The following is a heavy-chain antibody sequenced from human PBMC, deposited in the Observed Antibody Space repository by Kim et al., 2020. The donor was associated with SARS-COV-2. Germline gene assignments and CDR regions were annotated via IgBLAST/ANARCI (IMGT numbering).Heavy chain of an antibody. CDR3: ARRVAAVDY. J-gene: IGHJ4*02. V-gene: IGHV4-59*08. CDR2: T. Sequence: TNSHPPLKSRVTISVDTSKNQFSRKLSSVTAADTAVYYCARRVAAVDYWGQGTLVTVSS. D-gene: IGHD6-13*01.